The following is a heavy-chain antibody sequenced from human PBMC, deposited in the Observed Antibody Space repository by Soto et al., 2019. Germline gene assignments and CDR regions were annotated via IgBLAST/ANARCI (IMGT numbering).Heavy chain of an antibody. V-gene: IGHV1-18*01. D-gene: IGHD6-6*01. CDR1: GYTFTSYG. CDR3: ARDLRATLAARLAFDI. J-gene: IGHJ3*02. Sequence: ASVKVSCKASGYTFTSYGISWVRQAPGQGLEWMGWISAYNGNTNYAQKLQGRVTMTTDTSTSTAYMELRSLRSDDTAVYYCARDLRATLAARLAFDIWGQGTMVTVSS. CDR2: ISAYNGNT.